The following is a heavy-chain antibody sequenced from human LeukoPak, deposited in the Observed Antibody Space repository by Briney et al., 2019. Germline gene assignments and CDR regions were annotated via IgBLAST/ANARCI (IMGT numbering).Heavy chain of an antibody. J-gene: IGHJ4*02. Sequence: SETLSLTCTVSGGSISSGSYYWSWIRQPAGKGLEWIGRIYTSGSTNYNPSLKSRVTISVDTSKNQFSLKLSSVTAADTAVYYCARTWIQLWLRDYYFDYWGQGTLVTVSS. CDR2: IYTSGST. CDR1: GGSISSGSYY. D-gene: IGHD5-18*01. CDR3: ARTWIQLWLRDYYFDY. V-gene: IGHV4-61*02.